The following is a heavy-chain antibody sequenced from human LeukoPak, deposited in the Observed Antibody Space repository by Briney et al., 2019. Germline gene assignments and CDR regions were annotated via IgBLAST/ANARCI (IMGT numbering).Heavy chain of an antibody. CDR3: ARVYGSGSFPRHFDY. J-gene: IGHJ4*02. D-gene: IGHD3-10*01. CDR2: IWYDGSNK. Sequence: GRSLRLSCAASGFTFSSYGMHWVRQAPGKGLEWVAVIWYDGSNKYYADPVKGRFTISRDNSKNTLYLQMNSLRAEDTAVYYCARVYGSGSFPRHFDYWGQGTLVTVSS. CDR1: GFTFSSYG. V-gene: IGHV3-33*01.